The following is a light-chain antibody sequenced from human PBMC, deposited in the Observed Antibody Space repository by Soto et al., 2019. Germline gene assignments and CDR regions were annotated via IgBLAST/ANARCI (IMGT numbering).Light chain of an antibody. V-gene: IGLV1-40*01. Sequence: QSVLTQPPSVSGAPGQRVTISCTGSRSNIGAGYDVHWYQHLPGTAPKLLIFVNSNRPSGVPDRFSGSQSGTSASLAITGLQAEDEADYYCQSYDSSLSGVIFGGGTKVTVL. CDR1: RSNIGAGYD. CDR3: QSYDSSLSGVI. CDR2: VNS. J-gene: IGLJ2*01.